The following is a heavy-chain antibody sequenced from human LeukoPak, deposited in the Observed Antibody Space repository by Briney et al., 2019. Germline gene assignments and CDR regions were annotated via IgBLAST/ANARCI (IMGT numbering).Heavy chain of an antibody. D-gene: IGHD6-19*01. CDR3: ARIAVAGTSREDWFDP. Sequence: ASVKVSCKASGYSFTGHYIHWVRQAPGQGLEWMGWIHPNRGGTNNAQKFQGRVTLTSDSSISTAYMELSSLTSDDTAVYYCARIAVAGTSREDWFDPWGQGTLVTVSS. V-gene: IGHV1-2*02. CDR1: GYSFTGHY. J-gene: IGHJ5*02. CDR2: IHPNRGGT.